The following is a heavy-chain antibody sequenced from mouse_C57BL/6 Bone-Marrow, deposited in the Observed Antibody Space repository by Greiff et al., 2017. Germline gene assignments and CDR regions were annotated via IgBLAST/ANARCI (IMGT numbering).Heavy chain of an antibody. CDR3: ASTTVVATDYFDY. CDR1: GYTFTSYW. CDR2: IDPSDSYT. Sequence: QVQLKQPGAELVKPGASVKLSCKASGYTFTSYWMQWVKQRPGQGLEWIGEIDPSDSYTNYNHKFKGKATLTVDTSSSTAYMQLSSLTSEDSAVYYCASTTVVATDYFDYWGQGTTLTVSS. V-gene: IGHV1-50*01. D-gene: IGHD1-1*01. J-gene: IGHJ2*01.